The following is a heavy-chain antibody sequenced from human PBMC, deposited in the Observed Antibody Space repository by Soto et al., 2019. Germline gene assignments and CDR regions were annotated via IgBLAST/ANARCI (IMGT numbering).Heavy chain of an antibody. Sequence: ASVKVSCKASGFSFIDYSILWVRQAPGQSLEWLGWINAGNGNTKYSHKFQDRVTITSDTSATTTYMELRSLRSEDTAIFYCARSAKKTWLPDFWGQGTLVTVSS. D-gene: IGHD5-12*01. CDR1: GFSFIDYS. CDR3: ARSAKKTWLPDF. CDR2: INAGNGNT. J-gene: IGHJ1*01. V-gene: IGHV1-3*01.